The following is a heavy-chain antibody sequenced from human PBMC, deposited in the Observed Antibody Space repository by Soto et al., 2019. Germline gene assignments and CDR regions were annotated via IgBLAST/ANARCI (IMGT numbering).Heavy chain of an antibody. J-gene: IGHJ6*02. D-gene: IGHD6-6*01. CDR1: GFTFSSYA. V-gene: IGHV3-23*01. Sequence: EVQLLESGGGLVQPGGSLRLSCAASGFTFSSYAMSWVRQAPGKGLEWVSAISGSGGSTYYADSVKGRFTISRDNPKNKLYLQMNSLRAEDTAVYYCAKVRYSSSSPDYYYYYGMDVWGQGTTVTVSS. CDR3: AKVRYSSSSPDYYYYYGMDV. CDR2: ISGSGGST.